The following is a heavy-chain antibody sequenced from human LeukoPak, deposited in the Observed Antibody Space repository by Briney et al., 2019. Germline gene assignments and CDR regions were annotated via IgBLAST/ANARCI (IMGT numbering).Heavy chain of an antibody. J-gene: IGHJ4*02. V-gene: IGHV1-18*01. D-gene: IGHD3-9*01. CDR1: GYTFTIYG. CDR3: ARGGYYDILTGYYPNGVFDY. Sequence: ASVKVSCKASGYTFTIYGISWVRQAPGQGLEWMGWISAYNGNTNYAQKLQGRVTMTTDTSTSTAYMELRSLRSDDTAVYYCARGGYYDILTGYYPNGVFDYWGQGTLVTVSS. CDR2: ISAYNGNT.